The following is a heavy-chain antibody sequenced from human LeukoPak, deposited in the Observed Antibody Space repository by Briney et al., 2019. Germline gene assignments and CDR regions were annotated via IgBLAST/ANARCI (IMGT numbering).Heavy chain of an antibody. Sequence: ASVKVSCKASGYTFTGYFMHWVRQAPGQGLEWMGWINPNSGGTSYAQKFQGRVTMTRDTSISTAYMELSRLGSDDTAVYYCARDLGYCSGGSCYYFDYWGQGTLVTVSS. CDR1: GYTFTGYF. V-gene: IGHV1-2*02. D-gene: IGHD2-15*01. CDR3: ARDLGYCSGGSCYYFDY. J-gene: IGHJ4*02. CDR2: INPNSGGT.